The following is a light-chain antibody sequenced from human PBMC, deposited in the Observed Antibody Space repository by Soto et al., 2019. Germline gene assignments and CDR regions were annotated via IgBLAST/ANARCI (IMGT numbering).Light chain of an antibody. Sequence: EIVLTQSPGTLSLYTGERATLSCRASQSVSNNYLAWYQQKPGQAPRLLIYGASNRATGIPDRFSGSGSGTDFTLTINRLEPEDFAVYYCQQYGSSWTFGQGTKVDI. V-gene: IGKV3-20*01. J-gene: IGKJ1*01. CDR3: QQYGSSWT. CDR2: GAS. CDR1: QSVSNNY.